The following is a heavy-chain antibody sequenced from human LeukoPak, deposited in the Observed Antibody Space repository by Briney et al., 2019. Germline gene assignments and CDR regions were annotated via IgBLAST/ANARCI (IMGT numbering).Heavy chain of an antibody. Sequence: PGGSLRLSCAASGFTVSSNYMSWVRQAPGKGLEWVSVIYSCGSTYYADSVKGRFTISRDDSKNTLYLQMNSLRAEDTAVYYCAKYNGNYYYGIDVWGQGTTVTVSS. V-gene: IGHV3-66*01. CDR3: AKYNGNYYYGIDV. J-gene: IGHJ6*02. D-gene: IGHD1-26*01. CDR1: GFTVSSNY. CDR2: IYSCGST.